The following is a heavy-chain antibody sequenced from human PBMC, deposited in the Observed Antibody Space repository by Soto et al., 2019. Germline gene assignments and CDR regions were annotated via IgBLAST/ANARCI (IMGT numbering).Heavy chain of an antibody. CDR2: ISGGSTYT. J-gene: IGHJ4*02. V-gene: IGHV3-11*06. CDR3: AKGPHPNIGWPYYFDS. Sequence: LSGSGSGLTLIDSYMSWIRQEPGKGLEWLSYISGGSTYTNYADSVEGRFAISRDNARNSLFLQLNSLRDEDAALYYCAKGPHPNIGWPYYFDSWGQGVPVTGSS. D-gene: IGHD6-19*01. CDR1: GLTLIDSY.